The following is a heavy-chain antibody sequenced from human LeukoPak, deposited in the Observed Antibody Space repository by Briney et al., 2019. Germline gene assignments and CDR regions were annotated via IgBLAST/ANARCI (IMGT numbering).Heavy chain of an antibody. Sequence: GESLKISCKGSGYSFTSYWIGWVRQMPGKGLEWMGIIFPGDSNTIYSPSFQGQVTISADKSINTAYLQWSSLKASDTAMYYCARHLRSAIVDYWGQGTLVTVSS. CDR3: ARHLRSAIVDY. V-gene: IGHV5-51*01. CDR1: GYSFTSYW. CDR2: IFPGDSNT. D-gene: IGHD3-9*01. J-gene: IGHJ4*02.